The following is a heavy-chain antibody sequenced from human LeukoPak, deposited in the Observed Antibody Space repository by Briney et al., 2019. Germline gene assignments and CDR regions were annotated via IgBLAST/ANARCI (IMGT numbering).Heavy chain of an antibody. J-gene: IGHJ4*02. CDR3: ARVPMIVVVTEYYFDY. D-gene: IGHD3-22*01. CDR2: INHSGST. Sequence: PSKTLSLTCAVYGGSFSGYYWSWIRQPPGKGLEWIGEINHSGSTNYNPSLKSRVTISVDTSKNQFSLKLSSVTAADTAVYYCARVPMIVVVTEYYFDYWGQGTLVTVSS. CDR1: GGSFSGYY. V-gene: IGHV4-34*01.